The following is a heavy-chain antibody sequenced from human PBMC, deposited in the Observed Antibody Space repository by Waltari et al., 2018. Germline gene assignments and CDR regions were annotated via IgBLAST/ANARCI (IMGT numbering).Heavy chain of an antibody. CDR2: IYYSGSP. CDR3: AREITIFGVVMQFRNMDV. D-gene: IGHD3-3*01. V-gene: IGHV4-39*07. Sequence: QLQLQESGPGLVKPSETLSLTCTVSVGSISSSSYYWGWIRQPPGKGLEGIGSIYYSGSPYYHPALMRRVTISVDTSKNQFSLKLSSVTAADTAVYYCAREITIFGVVMQFRNMDVWGKGTTVTISS. J-gene: IGHJ6*03. CDR1: VGSISSSSYY.